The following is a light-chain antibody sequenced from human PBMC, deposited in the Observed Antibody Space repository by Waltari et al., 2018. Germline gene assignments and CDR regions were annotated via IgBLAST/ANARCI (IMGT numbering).Light chain of an antibody. CDR2: GNS. Sequence: QSVLTQPPSVSGAPGQRVTIYCTGSRSNIGAGHDVHWYQQLPGTAPKLLIYGNSNRPAGVPDRFSGSKSGTSASLAITGRQAEDEADYYFQSYDSSLSGGVFGGGTKLTVL. V-gene: IGLV1-40*01. CDR3: QSYDSSLSGGV. CDR1: RSNIGAGHD. J-gene: IGLJ2*01.